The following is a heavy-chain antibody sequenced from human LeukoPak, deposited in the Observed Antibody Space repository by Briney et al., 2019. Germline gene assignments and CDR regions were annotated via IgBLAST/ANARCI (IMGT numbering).Heavy chain of an antibody. J-gene: IGHJ6*02. CDR2: MNPNSGNT. D-gene: IGHD3-10*01. CDR3: AREDYYGSGSYPYYYYGMDV. Sequence: ASVKVSCKASGYTFTSYDINWVRQATGQGLEWMGWMNPNSGNTGHAQKFQGRVTMTRNTSISTAYMELSSLRSEDTAVYYCAREDYYGSGSYPYYYYGMDVWGQGTTVTVSS. CDR1: GYTFTSYD. V-gene: IGHV1-8*01.